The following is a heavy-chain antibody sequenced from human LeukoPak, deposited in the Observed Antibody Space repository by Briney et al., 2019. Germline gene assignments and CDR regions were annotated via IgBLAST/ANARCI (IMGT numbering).Heavy chain of an antibody. CDR2: IYYSGNT. CDR3: ARWSGYEFPDY. V-gene: IGHV4-39*07. Sequence: PSETLSLTCTVSGGSISSGSYYWSWIRQPPGKGLEWIGSIYYSGNTYHNPSLKSRVTISIDTSKNQFSLKLSSVTAADTAVYYCARWSGYEFPDYWGQGTLVTVSS. J-gene: IGHJ4*02. D-gene: IGHD5-12*01. CDR1: GGSISSGSYY.